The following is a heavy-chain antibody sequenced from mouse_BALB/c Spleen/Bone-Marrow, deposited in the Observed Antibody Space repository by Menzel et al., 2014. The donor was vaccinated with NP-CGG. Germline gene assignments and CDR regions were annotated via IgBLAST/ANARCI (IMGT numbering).Heavy chain of an antibody. V-gene: IGHV14-3*02. CDR2: IDPANGNT. Sequence: VQLQQSGAELVKPGASVKLSCTASGFNIKDTYMHWVKQRPEQGLEWIGRIDPANGNTKYDPKFQGKATITADVSSNTAYLQLSRLTSEDTAVDYSARYGNELGDYGMDYWGQGTSVTVSS. J-gene: IGHJ4*01. CDR1: GFNIKDTY. D-gene: IGHD2-1*01. CDR3: ARYGNELGDYGMDY.